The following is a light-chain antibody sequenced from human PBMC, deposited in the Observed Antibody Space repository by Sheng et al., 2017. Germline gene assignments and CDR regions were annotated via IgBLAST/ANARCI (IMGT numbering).Light chain of an antibody. V-gene: IGLV2-14*03. Sequence: QPASVSGSPGQSITISCTGTSGDVGRYNRVSWYQQYPGKVPKLMIYDVSKRPSGVSDRFSGSKSGNTASLTFSGLQAEDEADYYCSSYTSSSTWVFGGGTEAVRP. CDR1: SGDVGRYNR. CDR2: DVS. CDR3: SSYTSSSTWV. J-gene: IGLJ3*02.